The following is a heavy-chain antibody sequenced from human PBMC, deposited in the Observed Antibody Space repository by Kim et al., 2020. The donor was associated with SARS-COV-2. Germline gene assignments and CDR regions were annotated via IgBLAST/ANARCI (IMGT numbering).Heavy chain of an antibody. J-gene: IGHJ4*02. CDR1: GYGLTGYG. CDR3: AREYSTTTVPLSF. Sequence: ASVKVSCKASGYGLTGYGLNWVRQAPGQGLEWMGWINTNTGNPTYAQGFAGRFVFSLDTSVNMAYLQINSLKPEDTAVYYCAREYSTTTVPLSFWGQGTLVTVPS. CDR2: INTNTGNP. D-gene: IGHD4-17*01. V-gene: IGHV7-4-1*04.